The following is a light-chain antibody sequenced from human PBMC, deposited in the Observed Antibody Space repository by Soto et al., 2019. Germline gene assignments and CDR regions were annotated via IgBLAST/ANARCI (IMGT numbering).Light chain of an antibody. CDR2: DAS. J-gene: IGKJ1*01. CDR1: QSVSGW. CDR3: QQYETFSGT. Sequence: IQMTQSHSTLSESFRDTLHLICRASQSVSGWLAWYQQKPGEAPKLLIYDASALPRGVPSRFSGSGSGTKFTLTIASLQPDDFATYYCQQYETFSGTFGPGTKVDIK. V-gene: IGKV1-5*02.